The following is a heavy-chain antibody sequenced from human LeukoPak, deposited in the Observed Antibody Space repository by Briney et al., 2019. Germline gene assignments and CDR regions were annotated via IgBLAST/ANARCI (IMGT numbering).Heavy chain of an antibody. J-gene: IGHJ4*02. CDR1: GYSISSGYY. Sequence: SETLSLTCTVSGYSISSGYYWGWIRQPPGKGLEWIGSIYHSGSTYYNPSLESRVTISVDTSKNQFSLKLSSVTAADTAVYYCARAGRYWGQGTLVTVSS. D-gene: IGHD3-10*01. CDR3: ARAGRY. CDR2: IYHSGST. V-gene: IGHV4-38-2*02.